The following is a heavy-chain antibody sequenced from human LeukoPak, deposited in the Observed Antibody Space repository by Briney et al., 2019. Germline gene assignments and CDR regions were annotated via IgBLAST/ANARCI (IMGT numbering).Heavy chain of an antibody. CDR3: AIRSWKGASGQGAFRY. CDR2: IYYSGST. D-gene: IGHD1-26*01. V-gene: IGHV4-39*01. CDR1: GGSISSSSYY. J-gene: IGHJ4*02. Sequence: SETLSLTCTVSGGSISSSSYYWGWIRQPPGKGLEWIGSIYYSGSTYYNPSLKSRVTISVDTSKNQFSLKLSSVTAADTAVYYCAIRSWKGASGQGAFRYWGQGTLVTVSS.